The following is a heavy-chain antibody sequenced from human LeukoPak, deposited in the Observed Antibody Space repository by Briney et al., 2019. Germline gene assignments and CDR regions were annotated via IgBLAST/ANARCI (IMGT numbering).Heavy chain of an antibody. CDR1: GGSISSGGYS. J-gene: IGHJ4*02. D-gene: IGHD6-13*01. CDR2: IYHSGST. CDR3: AGGYSSSWSHPNPFDY. Sequence: PSETLSLTCAVSGGSISSGGYSWSWIRQPPGKGLEWIGYIYHSGSTYYNPSLKSRVTISVDRSKNQFSLKLSSVTAADTAVYYCAGGYSSSWSHPNPFDYWGQGTLVTVSS. V-gene: IGHV4-30-2*01.